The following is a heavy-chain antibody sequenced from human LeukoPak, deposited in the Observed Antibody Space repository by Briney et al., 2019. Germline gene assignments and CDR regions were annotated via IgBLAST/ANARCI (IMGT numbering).Heavy chain of an antibody. J-gene: IGHJ6*02. CDR1: GYSISSGYY. Sequence: SETLSLTCTVSGYSISSGYYWGWIRQPPGKGLEWIGSIYHSGSTYYNPSLKSRVTISVDTSKNQFSLKLSSVTAADTAVYYCARDSGGWYMGNYYGMDVWGQGTTVTVSS. CDR3: ARDSGGWYMGNYYGMDV. V-gene: IGHV4-38-2*02. CDR2: IYHSGST. D-gene: IGHD6-19*01.